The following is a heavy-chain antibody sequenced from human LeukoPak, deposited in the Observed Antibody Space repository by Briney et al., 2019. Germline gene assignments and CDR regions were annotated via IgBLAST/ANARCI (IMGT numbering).Heavy chain of an antibody. V-gene: IGHV1-24*01. CDR3: ATNLGSSWYDN. Sequence: GASVKVSCKVSGYTLTELSMHWVRQAPGKGLEWMGGFDPEDGETIYAQKFQGRVTMTEDTSTDTAYMELSSLRSDDTAVYYWATNLGSSWYDNWGQGTLVTVSS. CDR1: GYTLTELS. J-gene: IGHJ4*02. CDR2: FDPEDGET. D-gene: IGHD6-13*01.